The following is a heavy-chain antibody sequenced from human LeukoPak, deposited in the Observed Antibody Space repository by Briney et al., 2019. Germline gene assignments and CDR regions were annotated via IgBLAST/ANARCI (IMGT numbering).Heavy chain of an antibody. CDR3: ARESSYDSSGYPNDY. D-gene: IGHD3-22*01. J-gene: IGHJ4*02. Sequence: GGPLRLSCAASGFTFSSYSMNWVRQAPGKGLEWVSYISSSSSTIYYADSVKGRFTISRDNAKNSLYLQMNSLRAEDTAVYYCARESSYDSSGYPNDYWGQGTLVTVSS. CDR2: ISSSSSTI. CDR1: GFTFSSYS. V-gene: IGHV3-48*01.